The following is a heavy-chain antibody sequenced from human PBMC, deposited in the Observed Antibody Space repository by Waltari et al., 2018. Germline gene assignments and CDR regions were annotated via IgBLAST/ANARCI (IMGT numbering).Heavy chain of an antibody. J-gene: IGHJ4*02. Sequence: VLVLESGGGLVQPGGSLSLSCAASGFPFSSYAMPWVRQAPGKGLEWVSAIPGDGGSTYYADSVKGRFTISRDNSKNTVYLQMNSLRAEDTAIYYCAKDRQGVWDYWGQGTLVTVSS. D-gene: IGHD2-8*01. CDR3: AKDRQGVWDY. V-gene: IGHV3-23*01. CDR1: GFPFSSYA. CDR2: IPGDGGST.